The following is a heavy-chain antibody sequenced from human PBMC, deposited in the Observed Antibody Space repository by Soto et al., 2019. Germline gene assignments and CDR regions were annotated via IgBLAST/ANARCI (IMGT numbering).Heavy chain of an antibody. D-gene: IGHD3-3*01. V-gene: IGHV4-59*01. CDR1: GGSIRSYY. Sequence: PSETLSLTCTVPGGSIRSYYWSWIRQPPGKRLEWIGYISYSGSTNYNSSLKSRVTISIDTSKNQFSLKLTSVTAVDTAVYYCARVRKDDIWSGYYNYYYYFGMDVWGQGTTVTVSS. J-gene: IGHJ6*02. CDR3: ARVRKDDIWSGYYNYYYYFGMDV. CDR2: ISYSGST.